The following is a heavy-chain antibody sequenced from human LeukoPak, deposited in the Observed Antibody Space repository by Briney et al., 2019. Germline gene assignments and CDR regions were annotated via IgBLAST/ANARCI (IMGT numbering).Heavy chain of an antibody. Sequence: GESLKISCTGSGYSFTNYWIGWGRQMPGQGLEWIGSIYPGDSDTRYRPSFQGQVAISADKSISTAYLQWSSLKASDTAIYYCARLGLESYGNAGYYYLDYWGQGALVTVSS. D-gene: IGHD3-9*01. CDR3: ARLGLESYGNAGYYYLDY. CDR1: GYSFTNYW. CDR2: IYPGDSDT. J-gene: IGHJ4*02. V-gene: IGHV5-51*01.